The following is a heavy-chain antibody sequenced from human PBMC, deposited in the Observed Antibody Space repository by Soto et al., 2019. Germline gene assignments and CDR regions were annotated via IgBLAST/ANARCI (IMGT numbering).Heavy chain of an antibody. CDR3: AREGGPTGIAAAGTRFDP. V-gene: IGHV1-3*01. CDR2: INAGNGNT. Sequence: GASVKLSCKASGYTFTSYAMHWVRQAPGQRLEWMGWINAGNGNTKYSQKFQGRVTITRDTSASTAYMELSSLRSEDTAVYYCAREGGPTGIAAAGTRFDPWGQGTLVTVSS. D-gene: IGHD6-13*01. J-gene: IGHJ5*02. CDR1: GYTFTSYA.